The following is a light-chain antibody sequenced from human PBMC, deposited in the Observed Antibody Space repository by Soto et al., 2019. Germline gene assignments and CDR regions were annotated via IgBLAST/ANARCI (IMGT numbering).Light chain of an antibody. CDR1: QGISNY. CDR2: AAS. J-gene: IGKJ1*01. Sequence: DIQMTQSPSSLSASVGDRVTITCRASQGISNYLTRYQQKPGKVPKLLIYAASTLQSGVPSRFSGSGSGTLFTLTISSLHPEDVATYYCQKYNGAPWTFGRGTKVDIK. V-gene: IGKV1-27*01. CDR3: QKYNGAPWT.